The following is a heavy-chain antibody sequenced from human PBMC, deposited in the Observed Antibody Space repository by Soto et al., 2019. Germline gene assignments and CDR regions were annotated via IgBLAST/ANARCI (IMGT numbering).Heavy chain of an antibody. CDR3: VKDPLRNGQNGFDP. V-gene: IGHV3-23*01. J-gene: IGHJ5*02. CDR2: IAGNGGNT. Sequence: EVQLLESGGGLVEPGESLTLSCAASGFPFSGYAMSWVRQAQGKGLEWVSAIAGNGGNTYYADSVKGRFTISRDNFKNTVGLRMQSLRGEDTAIYYCVKDPLRNGQNGFDPWGKGTLVSVSS. CDR1: GFPFSGYA. D-gene: IGHD5-12*01.